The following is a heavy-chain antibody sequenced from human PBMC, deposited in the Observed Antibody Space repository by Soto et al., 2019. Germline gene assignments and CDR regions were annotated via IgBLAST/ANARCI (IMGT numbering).Heavy chain of an antibody. D-gene: IGHD6-19*01. Sequence: LQLQESGPGLVKPSETLSLTCTVSNGSISSRYYWGWLRQTPGKGLEGIAGIYYVGSTYYSPSLESRVTISVDTSNNQFSLRLNSVPAADTAVYYCARTAVATHWYFDLWGRGTLVT. V-gene: IGHV4-39*01. J-gene: IGHJ2*01. CDR2: IYYVGST. CDR3: ARTAVATHWYFDL. CDR1: NGSISSRYY.